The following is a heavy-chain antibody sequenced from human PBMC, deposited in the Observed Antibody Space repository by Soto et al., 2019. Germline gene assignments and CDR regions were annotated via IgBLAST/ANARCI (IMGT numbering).Heavy chain of an antibody. V-gene: IGHV4-30-2*01. Sequence: QLQLQESGSGLVKPSQTLSLPCAVSGGSISSRGYSWSWIRQPPGKGLEWIGYIYHSGSTYYNPSLKSRVTISLDMSKNQFSLKLSSVSAAETAVYYCARAHYGYYGYGVDVWGQGTTVTVSS. CDR2: IYHSGST. CDR3: ARAHYGYYGYGVDV. D-gene: IGHD4-17*01. J-gene: IGHJ6*02. CDR1: GGSISSRGYS.